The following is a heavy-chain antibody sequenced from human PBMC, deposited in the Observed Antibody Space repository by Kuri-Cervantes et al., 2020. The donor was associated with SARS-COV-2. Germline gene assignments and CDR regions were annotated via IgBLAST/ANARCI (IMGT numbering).Heavy chain of an antibody. CDR3: ARAPYDFWSGYYGYFDY. J-gene: IGHJ4*02. V-gene: IGHV4-34*01. CDR1: GGSFSGYY. D-gene: IGHD3-3*01. CDR2: INHSGST. Sequence: GSLRLSCAVYGGSFSGYYWSWIRQPPGKGLEWIGEINHSGSTNYNPSLKSRVTISVDTSKNQFSLKLSSVTAADTAVYYCARAPYDFWSGYYGYFDYWGQGTLVTVSS.